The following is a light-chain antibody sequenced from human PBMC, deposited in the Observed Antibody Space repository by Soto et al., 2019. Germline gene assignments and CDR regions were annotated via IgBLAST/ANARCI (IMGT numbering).Light chain of an antibody. CDR3: QQYSNWPPAT. V-gene: IGKV3-15*01. CDR1: QSVSNK. Sequence: EIVMTQSPGTQSVSPGERATLSCRASQSVSNKLAWYQHKPGQAPRLLIFDASTRASGIPARISGSGSGTEFTLTISSMQSEDVAVYDCQQYSNWPPATFGGGTKVEIK. CDR2: DAS. J-gene: IGKJ4*01.